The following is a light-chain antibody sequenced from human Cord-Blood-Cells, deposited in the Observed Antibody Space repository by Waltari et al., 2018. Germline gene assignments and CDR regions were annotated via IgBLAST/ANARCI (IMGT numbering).Light chain of an antibody. V-gene: IGKV3-11*01. CDR3: QQRSNWPPMYT. CDR2: DAS. J-gene: IGKJ2*01. CDR1: QSVSSY. Sequence: EIVLTQSPATLSLSPGERATPSCRASQSVSSYLAWYQQKPGQAPRLLIYDASNRATGIPARFSGSGSVTDFTLTISSLEPEDFAVYYCQQRSNWPPMYTFGQGTKLEIK.